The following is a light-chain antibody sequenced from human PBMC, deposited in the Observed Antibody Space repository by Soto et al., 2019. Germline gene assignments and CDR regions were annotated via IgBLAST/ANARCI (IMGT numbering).Light chain of an antibody. V-gene: IGLV2-23*01. CDR3: CSYAGSAVG. J-gene: IGLJ2*01. CDR1: SSDVGSYNI. CDR2: EGS. Sequence: QSALTQPASVSGSPGQSITISCTGTSSDVGSYNIVSWYQQHPGKAPKLMIYEGSKRPSGVSNRFSDSRSGNTASLTISGVQAEDEAEYYCCSYAGSAVGFGGGTKLTVL.